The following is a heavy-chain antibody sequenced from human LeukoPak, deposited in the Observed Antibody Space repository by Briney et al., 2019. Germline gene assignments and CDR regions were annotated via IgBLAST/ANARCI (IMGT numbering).Heavy chain of an antibody. CDR1: GFTFSSYA. J-gene: IGHJ4*02. V-gene: IGHV3-30-3*01. CDR2: ISYDGSNK. D-gene: IGHD5-24*01. Sequence: GRSLRLSCAASGFTFSSYAMHWVRQAPGKGLEWVAVISYDGSNKYYADSVKGRFTISRDNSKNTLYLQMNSLRAEDTAVYYCARDGYNSFDYRGQGTLVTVSS. CDR3: ARDGYNSFDY.